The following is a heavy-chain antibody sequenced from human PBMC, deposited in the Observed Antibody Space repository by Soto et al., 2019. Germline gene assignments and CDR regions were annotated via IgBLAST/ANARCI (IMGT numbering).Heavy chain of an antibody. CDR3: ARDGEERQPEYFDY. J-gene: IGHJ4*02. Sequence: VGSLRLSCAASGFTFSSYSMNWVRQAPGKGLEWVSYISSSSSTIYYADSVKGRFTISRDNAKNSLYLQMNSLRDEDTAVYYCARDGEERQPEYFDYWGQGTLVTVSS. V-gene: IGHV3-48*02. CDR2: ISSSSSTI. CDR1: GFTFSSYS. D-gene: IGHD3-10*01.